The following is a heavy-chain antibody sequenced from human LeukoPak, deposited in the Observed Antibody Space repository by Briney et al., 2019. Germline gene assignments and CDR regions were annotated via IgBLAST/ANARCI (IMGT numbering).Heavy chain of an antibody. Sequence: SETLSLTCTVSGGSISSYYWSWIRQPPGKGLEWIGYIYYSGSTNYNPSLKSRVTISVDTSKNQFSLKLSSVTAADTAVYYCARGPRGTIFGVVYSRWFDPWGQGTLVTVSS. V-gene: IGHV4-59*01. D-gene: IGHD3-3*01. CDR1: GGSISSYY. CDR3: ARGPRGTIFGVVYSRWFDP. CDR2: IYYSGST. J-gene: IGHJ5*02.